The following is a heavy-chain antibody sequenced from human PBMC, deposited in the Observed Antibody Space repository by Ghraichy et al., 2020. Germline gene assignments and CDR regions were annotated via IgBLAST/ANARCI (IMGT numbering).Heavy chain of an antibody. CDR2: VYYTGST. CDR3: ARRRFDRLACNLHFDY. CDR1: GGSISRSTHY. J-gene: IGHJ4*01. D-gene: IGHD3-16*01. Sequence: SETLSLTCTVSGGSISRSTHYWSWIRQPPGKGLEWIGSVYYTGSTYPSPSIKSRVTMSVNTSKSQFSLKLTSVTAADTAVYYCARRRFDRLACNLHFDYSGEGILVNVSS. V-gene: IGHV4-39*01.